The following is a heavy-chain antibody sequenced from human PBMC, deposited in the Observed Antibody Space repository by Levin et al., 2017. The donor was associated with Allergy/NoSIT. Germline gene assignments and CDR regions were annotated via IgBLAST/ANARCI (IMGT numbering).Heavy chain of an antibody. Sequence: GGSLRLSCAASGFTFNNYAMSWVRQAPGKGLEWVSDMSGYGDSTYYADPVKGRFTISRDNSKNTLYLQMNSLRAEDTAVYYCAKDDARSHYGSGSDAFDIWGQGTMVTVSS. V-gene: IGHV3-23*01. D-gene: IGHD3-10*01. CDR3: AKDDARSHYGSGSDAFDI. J-gene: IGHJ3*02. CDR1: GFTFNNYA. CDR2: MSGYGDST.